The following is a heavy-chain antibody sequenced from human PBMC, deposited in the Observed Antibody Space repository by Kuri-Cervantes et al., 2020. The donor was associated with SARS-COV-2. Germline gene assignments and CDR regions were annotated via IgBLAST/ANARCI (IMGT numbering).Heavy chain of an antibody. CDR1: GGSISGSGYY. V-gene: IGHV4-39*07. CDR2: IYTSGST. D-gene: IGHD6-13*01. CDR3: ARGHSSSFDY. J-gene: IGHJ4*02. Sequence: SETLSLTCTVSGGSISGSGYYWGWIRQPPGKGLEWIGRIYTSGSTNYNPSLKSRVTMSVDTSKNQFSLKLSSVTAADTAVYYCARGHSSSFDYWGQGTLVTVSS.